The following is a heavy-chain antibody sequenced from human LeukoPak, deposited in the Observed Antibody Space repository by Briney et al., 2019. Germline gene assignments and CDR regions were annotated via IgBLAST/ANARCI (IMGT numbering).Heavy chain of an antibody. J-gene: IGHJ4*02. D-gene: IGHD3-10*01. V-gene: IGHV3-13*01. Sequence: GGSLRLSCAASGFTVSSHDIHWVRQATGKCLDWVSGVGIAGDIYYAGSVKGRFTLSRENAKNSLFLQMNSLRAGDTAVYYCARVLRGGGGFDYWGQGTLVTVSS. CDR1: GFTVSSHD. CDR2: VGIAGDI. CDR3: ARVLRGGGGFDY.